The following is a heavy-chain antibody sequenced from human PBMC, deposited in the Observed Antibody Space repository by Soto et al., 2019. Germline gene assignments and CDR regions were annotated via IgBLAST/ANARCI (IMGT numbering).Heavy chain of an antibody. J-gene: IGHJ6*02. CDR2: ISSDGYSI. V-gene: IGHV3-74*01. D-gene: IGHD3-16*01. Sequence: EVQLVESGGGLVQPGGSLRLSCAASGFTFSRYWMHWVRQAPGKGLVWVSRISSDGYSIRDADSVKGRFTISRDNAKNTLYLQMNSLRAEDTGVYYCGRDKFYEVANSLYGVDVWGQGTTVTVSS. CDR3: GRDKFYEVANSLYGVDV. CDR1: GFTFSRYW.